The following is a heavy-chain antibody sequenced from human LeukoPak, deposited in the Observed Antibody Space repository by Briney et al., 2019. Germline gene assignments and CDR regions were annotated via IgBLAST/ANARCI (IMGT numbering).Heavy chain of an antibody. V-gene: IGHV1-24*01. J-gene: IGHJ4*02. CDR3: ATGPLMARGVIGDY. CDR1: GYTLTELS. Sequence: ASVKVSCKVSGYTLTELSMHWVRQAPGKGLEWMGGFDPEDGETIYAQKFQGRVTMTEDTSTDTAYMELSSLRSEDTAVYYCATGPLMARGVIGDYWGQGTLVTVSS. CDR2: FDPEDGET. D-gene: IGHD3-10*01.